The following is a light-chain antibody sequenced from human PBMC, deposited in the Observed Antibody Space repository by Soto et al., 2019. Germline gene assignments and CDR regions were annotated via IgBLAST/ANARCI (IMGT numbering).Light chain of an antibody. CDR1: QSISSW. V-gene: IGKV1-5*01. J-gene: IGKJ1*01. Sequence: DIQMTQSPSTLSASVGDRVTITCRASQSISSWLAWYQQKPGKAPKLLIYDASSLESGVPSRFSGSGSGTEFTLTISSLQPDDFATHYCQQYNSYSWTFGRGTKVDIX. CDR2: DAS. CDR3: QQYNSYSWT.